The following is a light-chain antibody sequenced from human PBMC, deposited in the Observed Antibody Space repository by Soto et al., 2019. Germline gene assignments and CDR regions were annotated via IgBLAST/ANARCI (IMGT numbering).Light chain of an antibody. J-gene: IGKJ1*01. Sequence: DIQMTQSPSSLSASVGDRVTITCRASQRINSYLNWFQVKPGKAPKLLIYLASSLQSGVPSRFIGSGSGTDFTLTISGLQREDFATYYCQQSYSTPPTFGQGTKVEIK. CDR3: QQSYSTPPT. V-gene: IGKV1-39*01. CDR1: QRINSY. CDR2: LAS.